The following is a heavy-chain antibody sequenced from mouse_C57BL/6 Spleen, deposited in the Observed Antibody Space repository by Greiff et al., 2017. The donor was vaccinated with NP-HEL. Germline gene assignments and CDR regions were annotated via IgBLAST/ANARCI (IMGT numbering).Heavy chain of an antibody. D-gene: IGHD2-5*01. J-gene: IGHJ2*01. V-gene: IGHV1-22*01. Sequence: VQLQQSGPELVKPGASVKMSCKASGYTFTDYNMHWVKQSHGKSLEWIGYINPNNGGTSYNQKFKGKATLTVNKSSSTAYMELRSLTSEDSAVYYCARAIWGYSNPFDYWGQGTTLTVSS. CDR1: GYTFTDYN. CDR2: INPNNGGT. CDR3: ARAIWGYSNPFDY.